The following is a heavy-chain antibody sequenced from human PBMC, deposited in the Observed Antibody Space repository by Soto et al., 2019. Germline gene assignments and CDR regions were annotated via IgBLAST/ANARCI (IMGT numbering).Heavy chain of an antibody. V-gene: IGHV3-74*01. Sequence: GESLKISCAASEFAFSGHWMHWVRQVSGKDLVWISRISGDGSSTAYADSVKGRFTISRDNGKNTLFLQLNSLRVEDTAIYYCARFDPQLGAFDIWGQGTMVTVSS. CDR2: ISGDGSST. J-gene: IGHJ3*02. D-gene: IGHD1-26*01. CDR3: ARFDPQLGAFDI. CDR1: EFAFSGHW.